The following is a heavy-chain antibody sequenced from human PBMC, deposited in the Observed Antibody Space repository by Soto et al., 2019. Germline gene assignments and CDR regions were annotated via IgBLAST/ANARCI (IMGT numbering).Heavy chain of an antibody. CDR3: ARGPVMVRGVIYFDY. V-gene: IGHV3-13*01. CDR1: GFTFSSYD. CDR2: IGTAGDT. D-gene: IGHD3-10*01. J-gene: IGHJ4*02. Sequence: GESLKISCAASGFTFSSYDMHWVRQATGKGLEWVSAIGTAGDTYYPGSVKGRFTISRENAKNSLYLQMNSLRAEDTAVYYCARGPVMVRGVIYFDYWGQGTLVTVSS.